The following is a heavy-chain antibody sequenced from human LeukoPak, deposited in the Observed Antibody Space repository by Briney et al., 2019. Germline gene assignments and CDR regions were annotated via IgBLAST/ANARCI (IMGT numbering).Heavy chain of an antibody. CDR2: IYYTGNT. CDR1: GGSISSGGDY. CDR3: ARGSGYYGWYFDR. V-gene: IGHV4-31*03. J-gene: IGHJ2*01. D-gene: IGHD3-22*01. Sequence: SQTLSLTCTVSGGSISSGGDYWSWIRQHPGKGLEWIGYIYYTGNTYYNSSLKSRMTISVDTPKNQFSLQLSSVTAADTAVYYCARGSGYYGWYFDRWGRGTLVTVSS.